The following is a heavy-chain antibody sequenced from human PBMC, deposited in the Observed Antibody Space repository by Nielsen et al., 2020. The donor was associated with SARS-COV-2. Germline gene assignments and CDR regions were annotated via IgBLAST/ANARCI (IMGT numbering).Heavy chain of an antibody. CDR2: INPSGGST. V-gene: IGHV1-46*01. CDR3: ARFSRYYYDSSGYPANFDY. D-gene: IGHD3-22*01. Sequence: ASVKVSCKASGYIFTRNYMHWVRQAPGQGLEWMGIINPSGGSTTYAQKFQGRVTITADKSTSTAYMELSSLRSEDTAVYYCARFSRYYYDSSGYPANFDYWGQGTLVTVSS. CDR1: GYIFTRNY. J-gene: IGHJ4*02.